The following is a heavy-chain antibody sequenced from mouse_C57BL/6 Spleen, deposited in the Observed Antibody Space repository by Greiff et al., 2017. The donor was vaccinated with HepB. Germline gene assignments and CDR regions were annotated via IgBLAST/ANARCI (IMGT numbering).Heavy chain of an antibody. CDR3: ARASTVVESSWFAY. V-gene: IGHV1-55*01. CDR2: IYPGSGST. CDR1: GYTFTSYW. D-gene: IGHD1-1*01. Sequence: QVQLQQPGAELVKPGASVKMSCKASGYTFTSYWITWVKQRPGQGLEWIGDIYPGSGSTNYNEKFKSKATLTVDTSSSTAYMQLSSLTSEDSAVYYCARASTVVESSWFAYWGQGTLVTVSA. J-gene: IGHJ3*01.